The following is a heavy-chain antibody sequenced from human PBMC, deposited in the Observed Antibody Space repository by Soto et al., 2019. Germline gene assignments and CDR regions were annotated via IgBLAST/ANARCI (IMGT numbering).Heavy chain of an antibody. CDR3: SRSLDS. CDR2: INPDGSEQ. J-gene: IGHJ5*01. Sequence: GGSLRLACAASGFTFSNFWMDWVRQAPGKGLEWVANINPDGSEQEYVDSVKGRFTISRDNAKNSLYLQMSSLTADASALYYCSRSLDSWGQGTRVTVSS. V-gene: IGHV3-7*01. CDR1: GFTFSNFW.